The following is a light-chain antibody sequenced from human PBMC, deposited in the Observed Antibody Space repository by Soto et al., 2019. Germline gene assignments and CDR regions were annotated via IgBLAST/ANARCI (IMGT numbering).Light chain of an antibody. V-gene: IGKV3-11*01. CDR1: RSIEIY. J-gene: IGKJ1*01. Sequence: EVVLTQSPATLSLSPGERATLSCRASRSIEIYLAWFQQKPGQAPRLLIYDASKRATGIPARFSGTGSGTDFTLTISSLEPEDFAVYYCQRYGSSPPWTFGQGTKVDIK. CDR3: QRYGSSPPWT. CDR2: DAS.